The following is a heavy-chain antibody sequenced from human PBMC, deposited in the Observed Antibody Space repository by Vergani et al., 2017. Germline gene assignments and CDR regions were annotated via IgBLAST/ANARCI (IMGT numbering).Heavy chain of an antibody. CDR2: IDHTGRP. Sequence: QVHLQQRGAGVLKPSETLSLTCVVNGGSFTSYHWTWIRQSPGEGLEWVGDIDHTGRPDYNPSLKSRLTMSVDKSRNQFSLTLTSVTATDTALYFCARVNTETNGHLYYYYYMDVWGQGTAVTVS. J-gene: IGHJ6*03. CDR1: GGSFTSYH. D-gene: IGHD4-11*01. V-gene: IGHV4-34*02. CDR3: ARVNTETNGHLYYYYYMDV.